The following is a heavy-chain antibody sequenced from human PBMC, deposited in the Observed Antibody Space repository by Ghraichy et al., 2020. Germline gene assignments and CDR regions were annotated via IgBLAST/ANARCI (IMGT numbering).Heavy chain of an antibody. Sequence: SETLSLTCAVYGGSFSGYYWSWIRQPPVKGLEWIGEINHSGSTNYNPSLKSRVTISVDTSKNQFSLKLSSVTAADTAVYYCARGYRGDFWSGYYSASGMDVWGQGTTVTVSS. J-gene: IGHJ6*02. CDR1: GGSFSGYY. CDR3: ARGYRGDFWSGYYSASGMDV. D-gene: IGHD3-3*01. CDR2: INHSGST. V-gene: IGHV4-34*01.